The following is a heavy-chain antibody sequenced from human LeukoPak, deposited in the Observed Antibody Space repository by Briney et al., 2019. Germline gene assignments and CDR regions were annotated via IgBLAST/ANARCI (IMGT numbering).Heavy chain of an antibody. Sequence: ASVKVSCKASGYTFTGYYMHWVRQAPGQGLEWMGWIDPNSGGTNYAQKFQGRVTMTRDTSISTAYMELSRLGSDDTAVYYCAAPPRGGYYLGYWGQGTLVTVSS. D-gene: IGHD3-10*01. CDR3: AAPPRGGYYLGY. CDR1: GYTFTGYY. V-gene: IGHV1-2*02. J-gene: IGHJ4*02. CDR2: IDPNSGGT.